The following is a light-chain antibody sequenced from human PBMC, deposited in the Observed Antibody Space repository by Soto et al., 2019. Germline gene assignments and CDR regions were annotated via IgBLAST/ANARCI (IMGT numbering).Light chain of an antibody. J-gene: IGKJ4*01. CDR2: GAS. V-gene: IGKV3-20*01. CDR1: QSVGNNY. CDR3: QQYATDPLS. Sequence: EIVLPQSPGTLYLSPGEGATLSCRASQSVGNNYLAWYQQKSGQAPGLLIHGASNRATGIPERFSGSGSGTDFTLTISRLEPEDFVAYYCQQYATDPLSFGGGTKVEIK.